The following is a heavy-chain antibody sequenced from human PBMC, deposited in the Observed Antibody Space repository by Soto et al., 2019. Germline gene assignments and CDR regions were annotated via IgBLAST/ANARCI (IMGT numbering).Heavy chain of an antibody. J-gene: IGHJ4*02. D-gene: IGHD2-21*02. CDR1: GFTFSSYG. Sequence: GGSLRLSWAASGFTFSSYGMHWVRQAPGKGLEWVAVISYDGSNKYYADSVKGRFTISRDNSKNTLYLQMNSLRAEDTAVYYCAKDKVPVVVTAPFDYWGQGTLVTVSS. CDR3: AKDKVPVVVTAPFDY. V-gene: IGHV3-30*18. CDR2: ISYDGSNK.